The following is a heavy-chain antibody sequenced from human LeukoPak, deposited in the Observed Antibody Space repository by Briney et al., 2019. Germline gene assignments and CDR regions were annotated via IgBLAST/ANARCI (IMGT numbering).Heavy chain of an antibody. J-gene: IGHJ4*02. D-gene: IGHD3-22*01. Sequence: GGPLRLSCAASGFTVSSNYMSWVRQAPGKGLEWVSVIYSGGSTYYADSVKGRFTISRDNSKNTLYLQMNSLRAEDTAVYYCARPYYYDSSGYYYDYWGQGTLVTVSS. CDR1: GFTVSSNY. CDR2: IYSGGST. CDR3: ARPYYYDSSGYYYDY. V-gene: IGHV3-53*01.